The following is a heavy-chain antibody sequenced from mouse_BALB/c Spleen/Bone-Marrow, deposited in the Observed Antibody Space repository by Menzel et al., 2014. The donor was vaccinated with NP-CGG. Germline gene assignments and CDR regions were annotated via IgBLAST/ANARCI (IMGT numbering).Heavy chain of an antibody. CDR2: INPYNGAT. Sequence: VQLQQSGPELVKPGASVKISCKASGYSFTGYYMHWVKQSHVKSLEWIGRINPYNGATSYNQNFKDKASLTVDKSSSTAYMELHSLTSEDSAVYYCARYDYYGSSFFDYWGQGTTLTVSS. V-gene: IGHV1-31*01. D-gene: IGHD1-1*01. J-gene: IGHJ2*01. CDR1: GYSFTGYY. CDR3: ARYDYYGSSFFDY.